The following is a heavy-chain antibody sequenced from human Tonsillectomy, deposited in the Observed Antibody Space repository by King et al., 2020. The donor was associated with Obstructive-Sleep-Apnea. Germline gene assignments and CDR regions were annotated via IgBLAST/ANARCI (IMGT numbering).Heavy chain of an antibody. V-gene: IGHV3-9*01. CDR2: ISWNSGTI. CDR3: AKASQGPYLGPYYYAMDV. J-gene: IGHJ6*02. D-gene: IGHD3-16*01. CDR1: GFTFDDYA. Sequence: VQLVESGGGLVQPGRSLRLSCAASGFTFDDYAMHWVRPAPGKGLEWVSGISWNSGTIGYGDSVKGRFTISRDNAKNSLYLQINSLRAEDTALYYCAKASQGPYLGPYYYAMDVWGQGTTVTVSS.